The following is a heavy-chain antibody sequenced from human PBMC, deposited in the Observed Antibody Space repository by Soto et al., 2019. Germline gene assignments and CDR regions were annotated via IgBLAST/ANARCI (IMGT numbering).Heavy chain of an antibody. V-gene: IGHV3-33*05. Sequence: QVQLVESGGGVVQPGRSLRLSCAASGFTFSSYAMHWVRQAPGKGLEWVAVISYDGTNKYYGDSVKGRFTISRDNSKNTLYLQMNSLRAEVSAVYSCSRAFAIFAVVTPPDYWGQGTLVTVSS. D-gene: IGHD3-3*01. J-gene: IGHJ4*02. CDR1: GFTFSSYA. CDR3: SRAFAIFAVVTPPDY. CDR2: ISYDGTNK.